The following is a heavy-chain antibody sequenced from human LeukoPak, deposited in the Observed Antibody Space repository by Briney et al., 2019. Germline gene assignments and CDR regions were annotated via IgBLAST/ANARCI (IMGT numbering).Heavy chain of an antibody. V-gene: IGHV4-34*01. CDR2: INHSGST. Sequence: PSETLSLTCAVYGGSFSGYYWSWIRQPLGKGLEWIGEINHSGSTNYNPSLKSRVTISVDTSKNQFSLKLSSVTAADTAVYYCAKIAARDYWGQGTLVTVSS. CDR1: GGSFSGYY. CDR3: AKIAARDY. J-gene: IGHJ4*02. D-gene: IGHD6-6*01.